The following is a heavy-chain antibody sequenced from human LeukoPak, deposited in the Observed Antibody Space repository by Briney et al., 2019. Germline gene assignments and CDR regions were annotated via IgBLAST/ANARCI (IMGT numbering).Heavy chain of an antibody. V-gene: IGHV1-18*01. CDR3: ARDRSGSYYLPFDY. J-gene: IGHJ4*02. Sequence: ASVKVSCKASGYTFTSYGISWVRQAPGQGLEWMGWISAYNGNTNYAQKLQRRVTMTTDTSTSTAYMELRRLRSDDTAVYYCARDRSGSYYLPFDYWGQGTLVTVSS. CDR2: ISAYNGNT. CDR1: GYTFTSYG. D-gene: IGHD1-26*01.